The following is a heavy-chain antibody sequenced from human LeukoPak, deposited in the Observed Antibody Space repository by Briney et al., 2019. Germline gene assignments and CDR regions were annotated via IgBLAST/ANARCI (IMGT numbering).Heavy chain of an antibody. J-gene: IGHJ3*02. CDR1: GGSFSGYY. V-gene: IGHV4-34*01. D-gene: IGHD1-26*01. CDR2: INHSGRT. CDR3: ARDSGSYWVDTFDI. Sequence: SETLSLTCAVYGGSFSGYYWSWIRQPPGKGLEWIGEINHSGRTNYNPALKSRVTISVDTSKNQFSLKLISVTAADTAVYYCARDSGSYWVDTFDIWGQGTMVTVSS.